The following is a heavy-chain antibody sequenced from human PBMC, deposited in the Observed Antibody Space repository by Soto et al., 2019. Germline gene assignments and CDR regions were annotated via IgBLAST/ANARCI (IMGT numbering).Heavy chain of an antibody. CDR1: GGSISSYY. Sequence: PSETLSLTCTVSGGSISSYYWTWIRQPSGKGLEWIGRIYTSGSTNYNPSLKSRVTMSVDTSKNQFSLKLSSVTAADTAVYYCARDSKFGQADYWGQGSQVTVSS. CDR2: IYTSGST. D-gene: IGHD3-10*01. V-gene: IGHV4-4*07. CDR3: ARDSKFGQADY. J-gene: IGHJ4*02.